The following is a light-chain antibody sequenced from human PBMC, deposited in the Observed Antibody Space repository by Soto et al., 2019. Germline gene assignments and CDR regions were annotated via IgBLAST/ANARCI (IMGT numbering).Light chain of an antibody. Sequence: SYELTQPLSGSVALRQTARITCGGNNLGSKNVHWYQQKPGQAPVLVIYRDSNRPSGIPERFSGSNSGNTATLTISRAQAGDEADYYCQVWDSSTARVFGGGTKLTVI. CDR1: NLGSKN. CDR2: RDS. V-gene: IGLV3-9*01. J-gene: IGLJ3*02. CDR3: QVWDSSTARV.